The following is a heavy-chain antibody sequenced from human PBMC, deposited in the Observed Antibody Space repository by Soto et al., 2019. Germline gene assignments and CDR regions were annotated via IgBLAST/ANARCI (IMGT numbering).Heavy chain of an antibody. J-gene: IGHJ4*02. V-gene: IGHV4-59*01. CDR2: IYYSGST. Sequence: SETLSLTCTVSGGSISSYYWSWIRQPPGKGLEWIGYIYYSGSTNYNPSLKSRVTISVDTSKNLFSLKLSSVTAADTAVYYCARGNDFWSGYSNYFDYWGQGTLVTVSS. D-gene: IGHD3-3*01. CDR3: ARGNDFWSGYSNYFDY. CDR1: GGSISSYY.